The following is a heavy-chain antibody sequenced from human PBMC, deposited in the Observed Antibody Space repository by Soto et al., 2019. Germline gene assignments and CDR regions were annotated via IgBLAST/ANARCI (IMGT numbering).Heavy chain of an antibody. V-gene: IGHV1-2*02. D-gene: IGHD1-26*01. CDR1: GYTFTGYY. J-gene: IGHJ6*02. CDR2: INPNSGDT. Sequence: QVQLVQSGTEVKRPGGSVKVSCKASGYTFTGYYVHWVRQAPGQGLEWMGWINPNSGDTYLAQRFLSRVTMNRDTSIGTAYMELRGLTSDDTAEYYCAKGGAIVAAGTRVYLYNAMDVWGQGTTVTVSS. CDR3: AKGGAIVAAGTRVYLYNAMDV.